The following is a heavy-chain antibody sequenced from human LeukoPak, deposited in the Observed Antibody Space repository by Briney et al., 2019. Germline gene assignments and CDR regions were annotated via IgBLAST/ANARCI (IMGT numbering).Heavy chain of an antibody. V-gene: IGHV4-34*01. D-gene: IGHD6-19*01. CDR2: INHSGST. J-gene: IGHJ4*02. CDR1: GGSFSGYY. CDR3: ARGGNSSYHDY. Sequence: PSETLSLTCAVYGGSFSGYYWSWIRQPPGKGLEWIGEINHSGSTNYNPSLKSRVTISVDTSKNQFSLKLSSATAADTAVYYCARGGNSSYHDYWGQGTLVTVSS.